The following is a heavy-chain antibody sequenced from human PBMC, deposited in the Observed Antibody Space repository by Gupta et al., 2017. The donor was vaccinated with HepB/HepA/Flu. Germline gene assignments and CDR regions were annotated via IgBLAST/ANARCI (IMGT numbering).Heavy chain of an antibody. CDR1: GVLFSNCW. Sequence: ELQLVESGGGLVQPGGSLRLSCASSGVLFSNCWMNWVRQAPGKGLEFVANVKQDGSEKNYVDSVRGRFTIARDNAKNLLYLQMNGLRAEDTAVFYCAISTRSSSSDYWGQGALVTVSS. D-gene: IGHD6-13*01. V-gene: IGHV3-7*01. CDR3: AISTRSSSSDY. J-gene: IGHJ4*02. CDR2: VKQDGSEK.